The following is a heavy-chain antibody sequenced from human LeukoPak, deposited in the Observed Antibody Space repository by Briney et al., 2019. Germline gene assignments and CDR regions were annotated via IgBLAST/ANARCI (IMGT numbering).Heavy chain of an antibody. J-gene: IGHJ4*02. CDR2: ISAYNGNT. V-gene: IGHV1-18*01. Sequence: ASVKVSCKASGYTFTSYGINWVRQAPGQGLEWMGWISAYNGNTNYAQKLQGRVTMTIDTSTSTAYMELRSLRSDDTAVYYCARDLDQYRGGYGGFGNDFWGQGPLVTVSS. CDR3: ARDLDQYRGGYGGFGNDF. D-gene: IGHD3-10*01. CDR1: GYTFTSYG.